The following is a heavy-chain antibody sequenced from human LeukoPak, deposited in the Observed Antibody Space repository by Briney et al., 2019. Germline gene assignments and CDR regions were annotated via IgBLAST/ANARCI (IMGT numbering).Heavy chain of an antibody. CDR2: IYHSGST. CDR3: ARGPGLGYCSGGSCYYDYYYYYMDV. V-gene: IGHV4-4*02. D-gene: IGHD2-15*01. CDR1: GGSISSSNW. Sequence: SETLSLTCAVSGGSISSSNWWSWVRQPPGKGLEWIGEIYHSGSTNYNPSLKSRVTISVDKSKNQFSLKLSSVTAADTAVYYCARGPGLGYCSGGSCYYDYYYYYMDVWGKGTTVTVSS. J-gene: IGHJ6*03.